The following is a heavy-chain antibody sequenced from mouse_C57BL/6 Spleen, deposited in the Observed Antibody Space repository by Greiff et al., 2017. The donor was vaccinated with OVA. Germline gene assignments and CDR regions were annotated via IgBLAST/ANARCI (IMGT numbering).Heavy chain of an antibody. J-gene: IGHJ3*01. CDR3: AVTTVVATPFAY. D-gene: IGHD1-1*01. Sequence: VQLVESGPELVKPGASVKISCKASGYAFSSSWMNWVKQRPGKGLEWIGRIYPGDGDTNYNGKFKGKATLTADKSSSTAYMQLSSLTSEDSAVYFCAVTTVVATPFAYWGQGTLVTVSA. CDR2: IYPGDGDT. CDR1: GYAFSSSW. V-gene: IGHV1-82*01.